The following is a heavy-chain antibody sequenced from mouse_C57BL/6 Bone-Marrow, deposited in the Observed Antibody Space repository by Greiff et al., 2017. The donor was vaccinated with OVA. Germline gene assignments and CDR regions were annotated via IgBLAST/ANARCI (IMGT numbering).Heavy chain of an antibody. CDR3: ARYYYGSSYYFDY. Sequence: LVESGAELVRPGTSVKVSCKASGYAFTNYLIEWVKQRPGQGLEWIGVINPGSGGTNYNEKFKGKATLTADKSSSTAYMQLSSLTSEDSAVYFCARYYYGSSYYFDYWGQGTTLTVSS. CDR1: GYAFTNYL. D-gene: IGHD1-1*01. J-gene: IGHJ2*01. V-gene: IGHV1-54*01. CDR2: INPGSGGT.